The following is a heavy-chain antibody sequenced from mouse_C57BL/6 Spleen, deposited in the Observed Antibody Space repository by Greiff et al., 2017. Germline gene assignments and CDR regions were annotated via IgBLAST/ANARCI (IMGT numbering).Heavy chain of an antibody. J-gene: IGHJ1*03. D-gene: IGHD2-3*01. CDR1: GYTFTSYW. Sequence: QVQLQQSGAELVMPGASVKLSCKASGYTFTSYWMHWVKQRPGQGLEWIGEIDPSDSYTNYNQKFKGKSTVTVDKSSSTAYMQLSSLTSEDSAVYYCARRQLDGYRYFDVWGTGTTVTVSS. CDR3: ARRQLDGYRYFDV. V-gene: IGHV1-69*01. CDR2: IDPSDSYT.